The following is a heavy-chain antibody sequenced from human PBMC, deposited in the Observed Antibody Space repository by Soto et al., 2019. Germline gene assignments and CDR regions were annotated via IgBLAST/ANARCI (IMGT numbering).Heavy chain of an antibody. J-gene: IGHJ6*02. CDR2: IYYSGST. CDR1: GGSISSSSYY. V-gene: IGHV4-39*01. CDR3: ATHYYDSRPSYYYYYGMDV. Sequence: QLQLQESGPGLVKPSETLSLTCTVSGGSISSSSYYWGWIRQPPGKGLEWIGSIYYSGSTYYNPSLKSRVTISVDTSKNQFSLQLSSVTAADTAVYYCATHYYDSRPSYYYYYGMDVWGQGTTVTVSS. D-gene: IGHD3-22*01.